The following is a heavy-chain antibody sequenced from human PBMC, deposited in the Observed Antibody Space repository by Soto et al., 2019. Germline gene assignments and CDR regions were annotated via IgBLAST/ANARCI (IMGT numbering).Heavy chain of an antibody. CDR3: AKHPGNSWKGDYFDY. J-gene: IGHJ4*02. CDR2: IYPGDSDT. V-gene: IGHV5-51*01. D-gene: IGHD6-13*01. CDR1: GYSFTSYW. Sequence: PGASLTISCKGSGYSFTSYWIGWVRQMPGKGLEWMGIIYPGDSDTRYSPSFQGRITVSVDKSISTAYLQWSSLEASATAIYYCAKHPGNSWKGDYFDYWGRRALVTVSS.